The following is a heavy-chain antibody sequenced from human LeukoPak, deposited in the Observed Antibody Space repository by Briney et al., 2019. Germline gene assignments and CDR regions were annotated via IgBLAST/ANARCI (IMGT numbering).Heavy chain of an antibody. CDR1: GYTFTSYG. CDR3: ARLHYDVLTGPFDY. V-gene: IGHV1-18*01. CDR2: ISAYNGNT. D-gene: IGHD3-9*01. J-gene: IGHJ4*02. Sequence: GASVKVSCKASGYTFTSYGISWVRQAPGQGLEWMGWISAYNGNTNYAQKLQGRVTMTTDTSTSTAYMELRSLRSDDTAVYYCARLHYDVLTGPFDYWGQGTLVTVSS.